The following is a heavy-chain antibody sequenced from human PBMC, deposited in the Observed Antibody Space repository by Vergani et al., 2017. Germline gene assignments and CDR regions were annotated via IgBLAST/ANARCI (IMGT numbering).Heavy chain of an antibody. V-gene: IGHV4-4*03. D-gene: IGHD2-2*02. CDR3: ATIGYRRWGYYFDY. Sequence: QVQLQESGPGLVKPPGTLSLTCAVSGDSISSNNCWTWVRQPPGKGLEWIGEICQTEDTKYSPSLKSRVTVSVDESRNLFSLRLNSVTAADTAVYYCATIGYRRWGYYFDYGGQGMLVTVSA. CDR1: GDSISSNNC. CDR2: ICQTEDT. J-gene: IGHJ4*02.